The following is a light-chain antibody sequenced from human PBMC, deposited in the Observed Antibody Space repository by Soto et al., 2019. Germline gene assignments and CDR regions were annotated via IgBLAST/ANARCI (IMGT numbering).Light chain of an antibody. CDR1: QSVLYSSNNENY. J-gene: IGKJ5*01. CDR3: QQRSEWPIT. Sequence: DVVLTQCPDSLAVSLGERATINRKSRQSVLYSSNNENYLAWYQQKPGQPPQLRIYRASTRESGVPDRFSGSGSGTDFTLASSSLEPEDFAVYYCQQRSEWPITFGQGTRLENK. CDR2: RAS. V-gene: IGKV4-1*01.